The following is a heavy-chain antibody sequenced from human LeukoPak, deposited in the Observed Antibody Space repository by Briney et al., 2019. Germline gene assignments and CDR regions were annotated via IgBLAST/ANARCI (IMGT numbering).Heavy chain of an antibody. D-gene: IGHD3-22*01. CDR2: ISGSGGST. Sequence: GGSLRLSCAASGFTFSSYAMSWVRQAPGKGLEWVSAISGSGGSTYYADSVKGRFTISRDNYKNTLYLQMNSLRAEDTAVYYCARDLTYYYDSSGYSDYWGQGTLVTVSS. CDR1: GFTFSSYA. CDR3: ARDLTYYYDSSGYSDY. J-gene: IGHJ4*02. V-gene: IGHV3-23*01.